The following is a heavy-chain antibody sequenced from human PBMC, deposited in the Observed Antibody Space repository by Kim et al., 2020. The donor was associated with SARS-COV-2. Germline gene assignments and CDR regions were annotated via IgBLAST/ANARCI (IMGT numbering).Heavy chain of an antibody. Sequence: SLKSRFTIAVDTSKNQFSLKLSSVTAADTAVYYCARDSNPWGMDSGWFDPWGQGTLVTVSS. V-gene: IGHV4-59*01. J-gene: IGHJ5*02. CDR3: ARDSNPWGMDSGWFDP. D-gene: IGHD3-16*01.